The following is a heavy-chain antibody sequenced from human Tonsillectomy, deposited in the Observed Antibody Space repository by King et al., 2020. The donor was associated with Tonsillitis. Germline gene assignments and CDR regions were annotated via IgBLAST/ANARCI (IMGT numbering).Heavy chain of an antibody. CDR3: ARVGCTSGWLRN. J-gene: IGHJ4*02. CDR2: IHSGGSA. D-gene: IGHD6-19*01. V-gene: IGHV3-66*01. Sequence: VQLVESGGGLVQPGGSLRLSCAASGFTVSSNYMSWVRRAPGKGLEWVSSIHSGGSAYYADSVKGRFSISRDNSKNTLYLQMNSLRVEDTAVYFCARVGCTSGWLRNWGQGTLVTVSS. CDR1: GFTVSSNY.